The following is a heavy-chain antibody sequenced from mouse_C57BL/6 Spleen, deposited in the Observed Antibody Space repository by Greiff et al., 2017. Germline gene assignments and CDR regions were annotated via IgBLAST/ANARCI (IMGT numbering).Heavy chain of an antibody. CDR3: ARGGCYGNYDWYFDV. Sequence: QVQLQQPGAELVRPGSSVKLSCKASGYTFTSYWMPWVKQRPIQGLEWIGNIDPAGSETHYNEKFKDKATLTVDKSSSTAYMQLSSLTSEDSAVYYCARGGCYGNYDWYFDVWGTGTTVTVSS. J-gene: IGHJ1*03. CDR1: GYTFTSYW. V-gene: IGHV1-52*01. CDR2: IDPAGSET. D-gene: IGHD2-1*01.